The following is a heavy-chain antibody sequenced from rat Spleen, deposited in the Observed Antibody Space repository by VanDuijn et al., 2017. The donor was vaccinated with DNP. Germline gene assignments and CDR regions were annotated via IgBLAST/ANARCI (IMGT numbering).Heavy chain of an antibody. Sequence: EVQLVESGGGLVQPGRSLKLSCAASGFTFSDYYMAWVRQAPTKGLEWVAYIRYDGGSTYYGDSVKGRFTISRDNAESTLYLQINSLRSEDMATYYCARQGGILRLYALDAWGQGTSVTVSS. J-gene: IGHJ4*01. CDR2: IRYDGGST. CDR1: GFTFSDYY. CDR3: ARQGGILRLYALDA. V-gene: IGHV5-22*01. D-gene: IGHD1-6*01.